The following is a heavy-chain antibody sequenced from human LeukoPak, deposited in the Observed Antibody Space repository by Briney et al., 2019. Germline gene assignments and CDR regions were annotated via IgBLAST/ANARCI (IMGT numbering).Heavy chain of an antibody. CDR3: AKPTRGSGGSFLIDY. CDR1: GLSFSSYG. CDR2: IWDDGSYK. J-gene: IGHJ4*02. Sequence: PGRSLTLSCAASGLSFSSYGMHWVRQAPGKGLEWVAVIWDDGSYKYYADSVKGRFTISRDNSKNTLYLQMNSLRAEDTAVYYCAKPTRGSGGSFLIDYWGQGTLVTVSS. D-gene: IGHD2-15*01. V-gene: IGHV3-33*06.